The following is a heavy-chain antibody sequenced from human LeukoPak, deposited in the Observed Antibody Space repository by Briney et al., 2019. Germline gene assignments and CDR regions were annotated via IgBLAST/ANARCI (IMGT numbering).Heavy chain of an antibody. Sequence: GGSLRLSCAASGFTFSSYAMSWVRQAPGKGLEWVSAISGSGGSTYYADSVKGRFTISRDNSKNTLYLQMNSLRAEDTAVYYCAKEGSYDFWSGYFDQYYFDYWGQGTLVTVSS. CDR1: GFTFSSYA. D-gene: IGHD3-3*01. J-gene: IGHJ4*02. V-gene: IGHV3-23*01. CDR2: ISGSGGST. CDR3: AKEGSYDFWSGYFDQYYFDY.